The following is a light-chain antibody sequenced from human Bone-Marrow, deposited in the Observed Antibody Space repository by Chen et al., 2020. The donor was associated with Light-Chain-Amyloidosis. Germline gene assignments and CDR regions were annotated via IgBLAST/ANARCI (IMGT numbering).Light chain of an antibody. CDR1: NIGSTS. CDR3: QVWDRSSDRPV. Sequence: SYVLTQPSSVSVAPGQPATLACGGKNIGSTSVHWYQQTPGQAPLLVVYDDSDRPSGIPARLSGSNSGNTATLTISRVEAGDEADYYCQVWDRSSDRPVFGGGTKLTVL. J-gene: IGLJ3*02. V-gene: IGLV3-21*02. CDR2: DDS.